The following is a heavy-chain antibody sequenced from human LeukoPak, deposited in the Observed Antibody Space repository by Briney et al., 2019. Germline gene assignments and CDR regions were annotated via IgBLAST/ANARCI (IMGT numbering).Heavy chain of an antibody. J-gene: IGHJ4*02. CDR1: GFTFSSYG. D-gene: IGHD2/OR15-2a*01. V-gene: IGHV3-7*01. CDR2: IKEDGSLK. CDR3: VRDWAPASMQAAPFDC. Sequence: GGSLRLSCAASGFTFSSYGMSWVRQAPGKGPEWVANIKEDGSLKNYVDSVEGRFTVSRDNAKNTLYLQMNSLRLEDTAVYYCVRDWAPASMQAAPFDCWGQGTLVTVSS.